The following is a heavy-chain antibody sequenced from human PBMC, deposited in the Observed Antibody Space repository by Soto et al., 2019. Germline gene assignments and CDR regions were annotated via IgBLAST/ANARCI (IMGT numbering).Heavy chain of an antibody. CDR3: ARDSTVVITIHANWFDP. D-gene: IGHD3-22*01. CDR1: GYTFTSYA. J-gene: IGHJ5*02. Sequence: ASVKVSCKASGYTFTSYAMHWVRQAPGQRLEWMGWINAGNGNTKYSQKFQGRVTITRDTSASTAYMELSSLRSEDTAVYYCARDSTVVITIHANWFDPWGQGTLVTVAS. V-gene: IGHV1-3*01. CDR2: INAGNGNT.